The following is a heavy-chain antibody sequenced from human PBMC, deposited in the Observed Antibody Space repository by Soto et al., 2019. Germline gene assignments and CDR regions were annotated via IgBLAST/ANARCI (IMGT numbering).Heavy chain of an antibody. CDR1: GGSFSGYY. V-gene: IGHV4-34*01. CDR3: ARGLYYYGSGSYYTFDY. Sequence: PSETLSLTCAVYGGSFSGYYWSWIRQPPGKGLEWIGEINHSGSTNYNPSLKSRVTISVDTSKNQFSLKLSSVTAADTAVYYCARGLYYYGSGSYYTFDYWGQGTLVTVSS. D-gene: IGHD3-10*01. J-gene: IGHJ4*02. CDR2: INHSGST.